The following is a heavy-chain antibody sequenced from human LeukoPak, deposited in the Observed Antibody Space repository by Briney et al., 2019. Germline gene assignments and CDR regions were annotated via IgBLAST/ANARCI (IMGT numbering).Heavy chain of an antibody. Sequence: SETLSLTCTVSGGSIGSSSYYWGWIRQPPGKGLEWIGSIYYSGSTYYNPSLKSRVTISVDTSKNQFSLKLGSVTAADTAVYYCARRLAGTEDYWGQGTLVTVSS. CDR2: IYYSGST. CDR3: ARRLAGTEDY. D-gene: IGHD6-13*01. V-gene: IGHV4-39*01. J-gene: IGHJ4*02. CDR1: GGSIGSSSYY.